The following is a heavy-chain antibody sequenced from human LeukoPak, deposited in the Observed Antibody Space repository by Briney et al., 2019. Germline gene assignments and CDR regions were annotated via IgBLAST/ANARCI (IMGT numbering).Heavy chain of an antibody. Sequence: ASVKVSCKASGYTFTSYYMHWVRQAPGQGLEWMGIINPSGGSTSYAQKFQGRVTMTRDTSTSTVHMELSSLRSEDTAVYYCARDGGLRLGELSLSRFDYWGQGTLVTVSS. J-gene: IGHJ4*02. CDR2: INPSGGST. CDR3: ARDGGLRLGELSLSRFDY. CDR1: GYTFTSYY. V-gene: IGHV1-46*01. D-gene: IGHD3-16*02.